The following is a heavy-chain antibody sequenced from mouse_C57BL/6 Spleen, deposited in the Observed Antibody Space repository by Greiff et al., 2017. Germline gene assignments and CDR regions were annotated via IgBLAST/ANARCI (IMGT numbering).Heavy chain of an antibody. CDR1: GFTFSDYG. CDR2: ISSGSSTI. J-gene: IGHJ1*03. CDR3: ARYIDGYFDV. D-gene: IGHD2-3*01. Sequence: EVQLVESGGGLVKPGGSLTLSCAASGFTFSDYGMHWVRQAPEKGLEWVAYISSGSSTIYYADTVKGRFTISRDNAKNTLFLQMTRLRSEDTAMYYCARYIDGYFDVWGTGTTVTVSS. V-gene: IGHV5-17*01.